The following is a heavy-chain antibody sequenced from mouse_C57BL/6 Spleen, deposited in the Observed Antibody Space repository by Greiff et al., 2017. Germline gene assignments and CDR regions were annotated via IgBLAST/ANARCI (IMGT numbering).Heavy chain of an antibody. CDR1: GYTFTSYW. D-gene: IGHD2-2*01. CDR2: IDPNSGGT. CDR3: ARYGYTLYWYFDV. Sequence: QVQLKQPGAELVKPGASVKLSCKASGYTFTSYWMHWVKQRPGRGLEWIGRIDPNSGGTKYNEKFKSKATLTVDKPSSTAYMQLSSLTSEDSAVYYCARYGYTLYWYFDVWGTGTTVTVSS. V-gene: IGHV1-72*01. J-gene: IGHJ1*03.